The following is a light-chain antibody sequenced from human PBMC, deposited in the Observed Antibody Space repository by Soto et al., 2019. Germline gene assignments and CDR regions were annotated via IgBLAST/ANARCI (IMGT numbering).Light chain of an antibody. V-gene: IGLV2-14*03. J-gene: IGLJ1*01. CDR1: SSDVGGYNY. CDR2: DVS. CDR3: SSYTSSSTYV. Sequence: QSALTQPASVSGSPGQSITISCSGTSSDVGGYNYVFWYQHHPGKAPKLMIYDVSNRPSGVSNRFSGSKSGNTASLTISGLQAEDEADYYYSSYTSSSTYVFGTGTKVTVL.